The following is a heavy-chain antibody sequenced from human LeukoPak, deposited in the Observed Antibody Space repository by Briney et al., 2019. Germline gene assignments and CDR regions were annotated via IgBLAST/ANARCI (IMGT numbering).Heavy chain of an antibody. V-gene: IGHV4-39*01. CDR1: GFTFGDYA. D-gene: IGHD3-10*01. J-gene: IGHJ4*02. CDR3: ARHSGSLYDY. Sequence: PGGSLRLSCTASGFTFGDYAMSWVRQPPGKGLEWIGSIYYSGSTYYNPSLKSRVTISVDTSKNQFSLKLSSVTAADTAVYYCARHSGSLYDYWGQGTLVTVSS. CDR2: IYYSGST.